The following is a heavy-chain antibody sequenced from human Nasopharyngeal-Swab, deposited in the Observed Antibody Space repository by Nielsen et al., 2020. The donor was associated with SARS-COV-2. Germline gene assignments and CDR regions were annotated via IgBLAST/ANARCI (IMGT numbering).Heavy chain of an antibody. CDR1: GYSFTSYW. J-gene: IGHJ6*02. D-gene: IGHD5-12*01. CDR3: VRPEGVATSFKYYFPYGMDV. Sequence: GGSLRLSCKASGYSFTSYWIAWVRQMPGKGLEWMGHINPRDSNTRYNTSFHGQVTISADTSSSTAYLQWTRLKATDTAMYYCVRPEGVATSFKYYFPYGMDVWGQGTMVTVPS. CDR2: INPRDSNT. V-gene: IGHV5-51*01.